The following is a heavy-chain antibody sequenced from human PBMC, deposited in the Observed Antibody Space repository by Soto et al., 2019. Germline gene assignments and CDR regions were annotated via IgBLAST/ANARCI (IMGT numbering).Heavy chain of an antibody. CDR3: GTNSGWVNT. J-gene: IGHJ5*02. CDR2: IDGSGGIT. Sequence: QLLQSGGGLVQPGGSLTLSCAASGFTFGTTDMSWVRQAPGEGLEWVSTIDGSGGITYYADSVKGRFTISRDNSRNPVYLKMNSLRGDDRARYYSGTNSGWVNTWGQGAVVTVSS. D-gene: IGHD3-10*01. V-gene: IGHV3-23*01. CDR1: GFTFGTTD.